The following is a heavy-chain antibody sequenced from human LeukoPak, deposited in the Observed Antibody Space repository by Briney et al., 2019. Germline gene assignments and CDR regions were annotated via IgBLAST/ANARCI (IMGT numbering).Heavy chain of an antibody. CDR3: AREGRRSVSDY. V-gene: IGHV3-23*01. CDR1: GFTVSSKC. Sequence: GGSLRLSCAASGFTVSSKCMSWVRQAPGKGLEWVSAISGSGGSTYYADSVKGRFTISRDNAKNSLYLQMNSLRAEDTAVYYCAREGRRSVSDYWGQGTLDTVSS. J-gene: IGHJ4*02. CDR2: ISGSGGST. D-gene: IGHD3-16*02.